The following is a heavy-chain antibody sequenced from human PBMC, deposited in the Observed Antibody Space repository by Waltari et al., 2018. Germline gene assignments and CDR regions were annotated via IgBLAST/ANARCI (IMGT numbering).Heavy chain of an antibody. D-gene: IGHD3-10*01. Sequence: QIQLVDSGGGGVQPGRSLRLSCPGSGFIVSTTGLHWVRQAPGKGLEWVAGIWYDGSRTLYADSVKGRFTISRDNSKNTLSLQMNSLRAEDTALYYCARGRGVLSDAYFDYWGQGTLVTVSS. J-gene: IGHJ4*02. CDR2: IWYDGSRT. CDR3: ARGRGVLSDAYFDY. CDR1: GFIVSTTG. V-gene: IGHV3-33*01.